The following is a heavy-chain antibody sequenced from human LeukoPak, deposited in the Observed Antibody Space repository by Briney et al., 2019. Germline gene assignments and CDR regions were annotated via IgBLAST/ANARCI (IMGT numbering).Heavy chain of an antibody. V-gene: IGHV3-21*01. J-gene: IGHJ4*02. CDR2: ISSSSSYI. Sequence: GGPLRLSCAASGFTFSSYSMNWVRQAPGKGLEWVSSISSSSSYIYYADSVKGRFTISRDNAKNSLYLQMNSLRAEDTAVYYCARDGDYTAAKDYWGQGTLVTVSS. D-gene: IGHD4-11*01. CDR1: GFTFSSYS. CDR3: ARDGDYTAAKDY.